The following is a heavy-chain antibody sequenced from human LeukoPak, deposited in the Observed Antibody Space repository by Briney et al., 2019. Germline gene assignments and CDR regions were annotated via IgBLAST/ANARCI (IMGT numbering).Heavy chain of an antibody. Sequence: ASVKVSCKASGYTFTSYDINWVRQATGQGLEWMGWMNPNSGNTGYAQKFQDRVTMTRNTSISTAYMELSSLRSEDTAVYYCARLPASIAAPFAWGQGTLVTVSS. V-gene: IGHV1-8*01. CDR1: GYTFTSYD. CDR3: ARLPASIAAPFA. CDR2: MNPNSGNT. D-gene: IGHD6-13*01. J-gene: IGHJ5*02.